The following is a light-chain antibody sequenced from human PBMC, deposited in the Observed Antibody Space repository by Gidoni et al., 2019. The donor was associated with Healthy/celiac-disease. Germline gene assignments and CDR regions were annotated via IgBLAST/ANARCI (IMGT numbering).Light chain of an antibody. CDR2: DAS. V-gene: IGKV3-11*01. CDR3: QRRSNWPT. CDR1: QRVSSY. J-gene: IGKJ4*01. Sequence: EIVLTQSTATLSCSPGERATLSCRASQRVSSYLAWYQQKPGQAPRLLIYDASNRATGIPTRFSGSGSGTDFTLTISSLEPEDFAVYYCQRRSNWPTFGGGTKVEIK.